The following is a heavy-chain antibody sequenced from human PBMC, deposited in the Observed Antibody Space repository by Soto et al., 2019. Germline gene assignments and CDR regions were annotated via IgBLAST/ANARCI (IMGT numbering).Heavy chain of an antibody. J-gene: IGHJ4*02. Sequence: QLQLQESGSGLVKPSQTLSLTSAVSGGSTSSGGYSWSWIRQPPGKGLEWIGYIYHSGSTYYNPALKSRVIVSVDGSKTRFSLKLSSVTAADAAVYYCARVPDGWGQGTLVTVSS. CDR2: IYHSGST. CDR3: ARVPDG. CDR1: GGSTSSGGYS. D-gene: IGHD2-2*01. V-gene: IGHV4-30-2*01.